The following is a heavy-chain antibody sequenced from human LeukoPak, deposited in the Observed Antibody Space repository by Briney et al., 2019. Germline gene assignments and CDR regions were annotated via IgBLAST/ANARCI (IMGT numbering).Heavy chain of an antibody. CDR1: GYSFTSYW. J-gene: IGHJ6*02. CDR2: IYPGDSDT. Sequence: GESLKISCKGSGYSFTSYWIGWVRQMPGKGPAWMGIIYPGDSDTRYSPSFQGQVTISADKSISTAYLQWSSLKASDTAMYYCARHGIAAATTLYGMDVWGQGTTVTVSS. V-gene: IGHV5-51*01. CDR3: ARHGIAAATTLYGMDV. D-gene: IGHD6-13*01.